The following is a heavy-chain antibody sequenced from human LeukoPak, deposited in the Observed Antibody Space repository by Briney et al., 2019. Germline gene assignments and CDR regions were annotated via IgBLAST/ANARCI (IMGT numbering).Heavy chain of an antibody. J-gene: IGHJ5*02. CDR2: ISAYNGNT. Sequence: ASVKVSCKASGYTFTNYGISWVRQAPGQGLEWMGWISAYNGNTNSAQKFQGRVTMTTDTSTNTADMELRSLRSDDTAVYYCARDFSSVHRGEVSYHWGQGTLVTVSS. V-gene: IGHV1-18*01. CDR3: ARDFSSVHRGEVSYH. D-gene: IGHD3-10*01. CDR1: GYTFTNYG.